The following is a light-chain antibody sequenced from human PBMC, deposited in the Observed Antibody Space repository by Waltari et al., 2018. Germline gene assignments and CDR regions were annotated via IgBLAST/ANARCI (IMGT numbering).Light chain of an antibody. J-gene: IGLJ2*01. CDR1: SSDIGGYNY. Sequence: QSALPQPASVSGSPGQSITISCTGTSSDIGGYNYVSWSQQHPGKAPELIIFEVTNRPSGVSHRFSGSKSANTASLTISALQADDEADYYCSSYSYSSGTLVIFGGGTRLTVL. CDR2: EVT. V-gene: IGLV2-14*01. CDR3: SSYSYSSGTLVI.